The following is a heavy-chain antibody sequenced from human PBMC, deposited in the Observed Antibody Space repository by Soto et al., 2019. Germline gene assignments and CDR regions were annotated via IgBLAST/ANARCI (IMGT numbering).Heavy chain of an antibody. J-gene: IGHJ4*02. CDR2: ISGSGGST. D-gene: IGHD1-26*01. CDR1: GFTFSSYA. CDR3: AKTSGSYYSFFDY. Sequence: EVQLLASGGGLVQPGGSLRLSCAASGFTFSSYAMSWVRQAPGKGLEWVSAISGSGGSTYYADSVKGRFTISRDNSKYTLYLQMISLRAEDTAVYYWAKTSGSYYSFFDYWGQGTLVTVSS. V-gene: IGHV3-23*01.